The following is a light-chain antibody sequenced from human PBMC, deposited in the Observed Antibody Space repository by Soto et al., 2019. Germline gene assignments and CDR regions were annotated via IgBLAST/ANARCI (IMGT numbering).Light chain of an antibody. Sequence: SYELSQPPSVSVAPGQTARVVCGGENMGSKNVHWYQQKAGLAPVLVVYDDNDRPSGIPERFSGSSSGSTATLTINSVEAGDEADYYCQVCDSSTDHYVFGTGTKVTVL. CDR1: NMGSKN. V-gene: IGLV3-21*02. CDR2: DDN. CDR3: QVCDSSTDHYV. J-gene: IGLJ1*01.